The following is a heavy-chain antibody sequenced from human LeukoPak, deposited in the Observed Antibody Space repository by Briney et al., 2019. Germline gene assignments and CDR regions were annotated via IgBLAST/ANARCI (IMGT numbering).Heavy chain of an antibody. J-gene: IGHJ4*02. CDR3: AKVSDRDSSGYYWGFEY. V-gene: IGHV4-59*08. CDR1: GGSISGYY. Sequence: SETLSLTCTVSGGSISGYYWSWIRQPPGKGLECIGYIYYSGSTNYNPSLKSRVTISVDTSRNQFSLKLTSVAAADTAVYYCAKVSDRDSSGYYWGFEYWGQGTLVTVSS. CDR2: IYYSGST. D-gene: IGHD3-22*01.